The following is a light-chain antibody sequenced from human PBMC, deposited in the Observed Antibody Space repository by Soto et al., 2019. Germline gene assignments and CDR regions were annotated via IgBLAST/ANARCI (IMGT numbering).Light chain of an antibody. CDR3: QQADSLPRT. CDR2: FAS. CDR1: QNINSR. J-gene: IGKJ4*01. V-gene: IGKV1-12*01. Sequence: DIQMTQSPSSVSASVGDSLTITCRASQNINSRLAWYQQKPGKAPKLLIYFASTLEIGVPSRFFGSGSGTDFTLTISSLQPEDFATYYCQQADSLPRTFGGGTKVGIK.